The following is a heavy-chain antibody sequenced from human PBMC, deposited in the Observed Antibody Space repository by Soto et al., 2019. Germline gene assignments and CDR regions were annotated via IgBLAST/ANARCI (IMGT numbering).Heavy chain of an antibody. Sequence: PGGSLRLTCAASGFTFSSYWMSWVRQAPGKGLEWVANIKQDGSEKYYVDSVKGRFTISRDNAKNSLYLQMNSLRAEDTAVYYCARDGDSRSYYYYGRDVWGQGTRVTVSS. V-gene: IGHV3-7*05. CDR2: IKQDGSEK. D-gene: IGHD6-13*01. J-gene: IGHJ6*02. CDR1: GFTFSSYW. CDR3: ARDGDSRSYYYYGRDV.